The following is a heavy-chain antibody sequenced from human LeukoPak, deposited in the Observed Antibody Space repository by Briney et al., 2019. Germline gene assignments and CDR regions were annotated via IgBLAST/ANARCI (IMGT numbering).Heavy chain of an antibody. CDR2: IYYSGNT. CDR1: GGSISSSY. J-gene: IGHJ4*02. CDR3: ARHSQHSRDLGPARNFDY. Sequence: SETLSLTCAVSGGSISSSYWSWVRQTPGKGLEWIGIIYYSGNTNYNPPLKSRVTISVDTSKNHFSLRLRSVTAADTAVYYCARHSQHSRDLGPARNFDYWGQGTLVTVST. V-gene: IGHV4-59*01. D-gene: IGHD7-27*01.